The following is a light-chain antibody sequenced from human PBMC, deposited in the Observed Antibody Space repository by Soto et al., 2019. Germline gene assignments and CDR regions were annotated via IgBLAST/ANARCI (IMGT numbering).Light chain of an antibody. V-gene: IGLV2-14*01. J-gene: IGLJ1*01. CDR2: EVS. CDR3: ISYTSSSTSYA. Sequence: QSALTQPASVSGSPGQSITISCTGTSSDVGGYNYVAWYQQHPGKVPRLMIYEVSNRPSGVSNRFSGSKSGSTASLTISGLQAEDEADYYCISYTSSSTSYAFGPGTKLTVL. CDR1: SSDVGGYNY.